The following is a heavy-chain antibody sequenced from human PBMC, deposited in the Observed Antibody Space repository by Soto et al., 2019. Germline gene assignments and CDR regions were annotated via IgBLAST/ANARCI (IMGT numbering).Heavy chain of an antibody. CDR3: AKDRRAGGNSAFYFDF. Sequence: GGSLRLSCAASGFKFSNYAMSWVRQAPGKGLEWVSLISATGGGTYYADSVKGRFTISRDNSHNTLYLQVHSLTAEDTAVYYCAKDRRAGGNSAFYFDFWGRGAQVTVSS. J-gene: IGHJ4*02. V-gene: IGHV3-23*01. D-gene: IGHD3-16*01. CDR1: GFKFSNYA. CDR2: ISATGGGT.